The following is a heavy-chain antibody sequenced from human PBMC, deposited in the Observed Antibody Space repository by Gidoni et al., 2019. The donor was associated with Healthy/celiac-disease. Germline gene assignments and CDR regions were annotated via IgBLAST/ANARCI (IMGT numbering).Heavy chain of an antibody. CDR1: GYTFTGYY. Sequence: QVQLVQSGAEVKKPGASVKVSCKASGYTFTGYYMHWVRQAPGQGLEWMGWINPNSGGTNYEQKFQGWVTMTRDTSISTAYMELSRLRSDDTAVYYCARDAHYDFWSGYYMGWFDPWGQGTLVTVSS. J-gene: IGHJ5*02. D-gene: IGHD3-3*01. CDR2: INPNSGGT. V-gene: IGHV1-2*04. CDR3: ARDAHYDFWSGYYMGWFDP.